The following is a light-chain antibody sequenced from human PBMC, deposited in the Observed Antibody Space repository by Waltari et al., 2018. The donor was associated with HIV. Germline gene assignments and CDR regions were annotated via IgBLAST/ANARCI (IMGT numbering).Light chain of an antibody. V-gene: IGLV4-69*01. CDR3: QTWDTGIVL. Sequence: QLVVTQSPSASASLGASVKLTCTLSSGHTKYAIAWHQQQPGKGPRCLMKINSDGSHRQGDGIPDRFSGSSAGTDRYLTISSLQAEDEAVYYCQTWDTGIVLFGGGTEVTV. J-gene: IGLJ2*01. CDR1: SGHTKYA. CDR2: INSDGSH.